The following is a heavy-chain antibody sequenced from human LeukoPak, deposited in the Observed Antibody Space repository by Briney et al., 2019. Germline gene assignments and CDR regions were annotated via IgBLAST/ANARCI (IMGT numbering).Heavy chain of an antibody. Sequence: SETLSLTCTVSGGSISNYRWSWIRQPARKGLEWIGQIHTSGSTNYNPPLKSRVSMSIDTTEDQVSLTIRSVTAADTAFYYCARRDISSGWSFDYWGQGTLVTVSS. CDR2: IHTSGST. CDR1: GGSISNYR. J-gene: IGHJ4*02. CDR3: ARRDISSGWSFDY. V-gene: IGHV4-4*07. D-gene: IGHD6-19*01.